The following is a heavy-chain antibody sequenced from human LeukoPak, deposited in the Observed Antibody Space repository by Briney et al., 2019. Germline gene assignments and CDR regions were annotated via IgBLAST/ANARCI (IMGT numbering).Heavy chain of an antibody. CDR2: IYYSRST. CDR3: ARGLSYYGSAGYYYMDV. J-gene: IGHJ6*03. CDR1: GGSIRSYY. V-gene: IGHV4-59*01. Sequence: PSETLSLTCTVSGGSIRSYYWSWIRQPPGKGLEWIGYIYYSRSTNYNPSLKSRVTISVDTSKNQFSLKLSSVTAADTAVYYCARGLSYYGSAGYYYMDVWGKGTTVTVSS. D-gene: IGHD3-10*01.